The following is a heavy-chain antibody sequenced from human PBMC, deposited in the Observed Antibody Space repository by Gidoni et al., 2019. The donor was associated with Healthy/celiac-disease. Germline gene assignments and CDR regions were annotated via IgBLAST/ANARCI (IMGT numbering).Heavy chain of an antibody. Sequence: SVQVSCKASGYTFTSYDINWVRQATGQGLEWMGWMNPNSGNTGYAQKFQGRVTMTRNTSISTAYMELSSLRSEDTAVYYCARSSGTWIQLHDYWGQGTLVTVSS. J-gene: IGHJ4*02. CDR1: GYTFTSYD. CDR2: MNPNSGNT. CDR3: ARSSGTWIQLHDY. D-gene: IGHD5-18*01. V-gene: IGHV1-8*01.